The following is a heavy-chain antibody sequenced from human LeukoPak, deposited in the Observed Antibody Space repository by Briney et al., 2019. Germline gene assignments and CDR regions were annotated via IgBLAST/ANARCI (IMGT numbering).Heavy chain of an antibody. Sequence: ASVKVSCKASGYTFTGYSIHWVRQAPGQGLEWMGWINPNSGGTNYAQNFQGRVTMTRDTSISTAYMELSRLRSDDTAVYYCARDTRIAVAGTGGALDYWGQGTLVTVSS. J-gene: IGHJ4*02. CDR1: GYTFTGYS. D-gene: IGHD6-19*01. CDR2: INPNSGGT. V-gene: IGHV1-2*02. CDR3: ARDTRIAVAGTGGALDY.